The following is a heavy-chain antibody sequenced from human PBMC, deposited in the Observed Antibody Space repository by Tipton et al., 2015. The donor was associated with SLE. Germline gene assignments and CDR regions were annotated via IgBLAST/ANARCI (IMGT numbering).Heavy chain of an antibody. CDR3: AREMDSSGPTFDY. CDR2: IDDSGNT. J-gene: IGHJ4*02. D-gene: IGHD6-19*01. V-gene: IGHV4-59*11. Sequence: TLSLTCTVSGGSISSHYWSWIRQPPGKGLEWIGYIDDSGNTDYTPSLKSRVTISVDTSKNQFSLKLSSVTAADTAVYYCAREMDSSGPTFDYWGQGTLVTVSS. CDR1: GGSISSHY.